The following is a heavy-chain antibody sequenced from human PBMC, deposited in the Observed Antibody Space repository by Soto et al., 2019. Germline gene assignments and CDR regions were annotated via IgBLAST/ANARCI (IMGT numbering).Heavy chain of an antibody. Sequence: ASVKVSCKASGYTFTSYGISWVRQAPGQGLEWMGWISAYNGNTNYAQKLQGRVTMTIDTSTSTAYMELRSLRSEDTAVYYCAKDCYLGAGSPLPYYYYGMDVWGQGTTVTVSS. CDR2: ISAYNGNT. CDR3: AKDCYLGAGSPLPYYYYGMDV. J-gene: IGHJ6*02. CDR1: GYTFTSYG. D-gene: IGHD3-10*01. V-gene: IGHV1-18*01.